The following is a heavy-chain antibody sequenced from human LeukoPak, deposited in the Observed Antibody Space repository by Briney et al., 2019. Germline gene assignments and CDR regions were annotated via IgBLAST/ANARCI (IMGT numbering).Heavy chain of an antibody. J-gene: IGHJ4*02. V-gene: IGHV3-9*01. CDR1: GFTFDDYF. D-gene: IGHD2-15*01. CDR2: ISWNSGSI. CDR3: ARGLGVVVVVAATPDY. Sequence: GGSLTLSCSASGFTFDDYFMLWVRQAPGKGLEGVSGISWNSGSIGYADAVKGRFTISSDNAKNSLYLQMNSLRAEDTAVYYCARGLGVVVVVAATPDYWGQGTLVTVSS.